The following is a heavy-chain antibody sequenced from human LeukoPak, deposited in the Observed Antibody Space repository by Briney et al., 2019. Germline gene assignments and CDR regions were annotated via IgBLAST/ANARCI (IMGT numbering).Heavy chain of an antibody. D-gene: IGHD3-9*01. J-gene: IGHJ4*02. CDR1: GFTFSSYA. Sequence: PGGSLRLSCAAAGFTFSSYAMSWVRQAPGKGLEWVSAISGSGGSTYDADSVKGRFTISIDNSKNTLYLQMNSLRAEDTAVYYCAKDRGGYYDILTGSGYYFDYWGQGTLVTVSS. CDR2: ISGSGGST. V-gene: IGHV3-23*01. CDR3: AKDRGGYYDILTGSGYYFDY.